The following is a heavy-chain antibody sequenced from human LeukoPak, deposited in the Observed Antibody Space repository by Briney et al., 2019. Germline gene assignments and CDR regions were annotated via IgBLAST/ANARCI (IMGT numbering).Heavy chain of an antibody. J-gene: IGHJ4*02. CDR1: GFTFSSYA. CDR2: ISGSGGST. Sequence: GGSLRLSCAASGFTFSSYAMSWVRQAPGKGLEWVSAISGSGGSTYYADSVKGRFTISRDNSKNTLYLQMNSLRAEDTAVYYCASNSSSWYWFDYWCQGTLVTVSS. V-gene: IGHV3-23*01. CDR3: ASNSSSWYWFDY. D-gene: IGHD6-13*01.